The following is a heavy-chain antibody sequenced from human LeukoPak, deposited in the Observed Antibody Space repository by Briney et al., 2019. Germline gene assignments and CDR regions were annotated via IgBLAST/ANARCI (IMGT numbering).Heavy chain of an antibody. CDR3: AREIGYSGYDNWFDP. Sequence: ASVKVSCKASGYTFTSYGISWVRQAPGQGLEWMGWISAYNGNTNYAQKLQGRVTMTTDTSTSTAYTELRSLRSDDTAVYYCAREIGYSGYDNWFDPWGQGTLVTVSS. V-gene: IGHV1-18*01. J-gene: IGHJ5*02. CDR1: GYTFTSYG. D-gene: IGHD5-12*01. CDR2: ISAYNGNT.